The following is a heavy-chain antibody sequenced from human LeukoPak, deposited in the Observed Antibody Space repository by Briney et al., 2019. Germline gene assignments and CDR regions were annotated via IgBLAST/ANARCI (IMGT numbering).Heavy chain of an antibody. CDR2: ISYDGSNK. D-gene: IGHD5-24*01. CDR1: GFTFSSYA. CDR3: AKVHSYGWLHNFDY. V-gene: IGHV3-30-3*01. Sequence: GRSLRHSCAASGFTFSSYAMHWVRQAPGKGLEWVAVISYDGSNKYYADSVKGRFTISRDNSKNTLYLQMNSLRAEDTAVYYCAKVHSYGWLHNFDYWGQGTLVTVSS. J-gene: IGHJ4*02.